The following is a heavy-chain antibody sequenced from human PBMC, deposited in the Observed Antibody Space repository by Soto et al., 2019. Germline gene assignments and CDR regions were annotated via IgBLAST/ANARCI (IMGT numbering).Heavy chain of an antibody. CDR3: ARDRAGPVDYYGMDV. CDR1: GGSISSGGYS. D-gene: IGHD3-10*01. J-gene: IGHJ6*02. Sequence: SETLSLTCAVSGGSISSGGYSWSWIRQPPGKGLEWIGYIYHSGSTYYNPSLKSRVTISVDRSKNQFSLKLSSVTAADTAVYYCARDRAGPVDYYGMDVWGQGTTVTVS. V-gene: IGHV4-30-2*01. CDR2: IYHSGST.